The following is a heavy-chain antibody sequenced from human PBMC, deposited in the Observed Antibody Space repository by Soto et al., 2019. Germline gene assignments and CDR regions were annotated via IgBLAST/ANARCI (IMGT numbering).Heavy chain of an antibody. D-gene: IGHD3-10*01. CDR2: IYYSGST. V-gene: IGHV4-30-4*01. Sequence: QPTGKGLEWIGYIYYSGSTDYNPSLKSRVTISVDTSKNQFSLKLSSVTAADTAVYYCASSMVRGEGYWGQGTLVTVSS. CDR3: ASSMVRGEGY. J-gene: IGHJ4*02.